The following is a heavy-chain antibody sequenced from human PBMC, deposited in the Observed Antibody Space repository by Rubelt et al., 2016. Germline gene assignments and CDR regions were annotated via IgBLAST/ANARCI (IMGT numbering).Heavy chain of an antibody. CDR1: GGSISSYY. CDR2: IYYSGST. D-gene: IGHD5-18*01. V-gene: IGHV4-59*01. CDR3: ARSQALQLGWLDP. J-gene: IGHJ5*02. Sequence: QVQLQESGPGLVKPSETLSLTCTVSGGSISSYYWSWIRQPPGKGLEWIGYIYYSGSTNYNPSLKCRVTISVDTSKNQFSLKLSSVTASDTAVYYCARSQALQLGWLDPWGHGTLVTVSA.